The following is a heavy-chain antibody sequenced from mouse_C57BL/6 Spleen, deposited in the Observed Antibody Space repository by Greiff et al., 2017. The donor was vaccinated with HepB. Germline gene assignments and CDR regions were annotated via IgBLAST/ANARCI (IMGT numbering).Heavy chain of an antibody. V-gene: IGHV5-9-1*02. Sequence: DVHLVESGEGLVKPGGSLKLSCAASGFTFSSYAMSWVRQTPEKRLEWVAYISSGGDYIYYADTVKGRFTISRDNARNTLYLQMSSLKSEDTAMYYCTREGPYGSSFWYFDVWGTGTTVTVSS. CDR2: ISSGGDYI. J-gene: IGHJ1*03. D-gene: IGHD1-1*01. CDR3: TREGPYGSSFWYFDV. CDR1: GFTFSSYA.